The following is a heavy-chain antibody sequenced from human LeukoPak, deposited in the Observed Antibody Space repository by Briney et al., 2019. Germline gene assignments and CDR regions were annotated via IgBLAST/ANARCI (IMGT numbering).Heavy chain of an antibody. D-gene: IGHD1-26*01. CDR1: GFTFSSYA. V-gene: IGHV3-23*01. CDR3: AKGRWEWELRNYFDY. J-gene: IGHJ4*02. Sequence: GGSLRLSCAASGFTFSSYAMSWVRQAPGKGLEWVSAISGSGGSTYYAGSVKGRFTISRDNSKNTLYLQMNSLRAEDTAVYYCAKGRWEWELRNYFDYWGQGTLVTVSS. CDR2: ISGSGGST.